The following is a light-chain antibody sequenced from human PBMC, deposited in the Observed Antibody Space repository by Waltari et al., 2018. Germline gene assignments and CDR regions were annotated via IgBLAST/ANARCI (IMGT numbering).Light chain of an antibody. V-gene: IGKV1-39*01. CDR3: QQTFMYPS. Sequence: DIQMTQSPSSLSASIGDRVTITCRASQSVSNFLNWYQQKPGGAPHLLVSSASILQYGVPSRFSGSGSGTEFTLTVSSLHPEDVATYFCQQTFMYPSFGGGTRIEI. J-gene: IGKJ4*01. CDR2: SAS. CDR1: QSVSNF.